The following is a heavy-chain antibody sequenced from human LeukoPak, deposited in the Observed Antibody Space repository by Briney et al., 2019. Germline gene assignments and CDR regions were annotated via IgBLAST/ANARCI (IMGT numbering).Heavy chain of an antibody. D-gene: IGHD3-3*01. CDR3: ARGTSGYFYYFDY. J-gene: IGHJ4*02. CDR2: MEQDGSEK. Sequence: PGGSLRLSCAASGFTFSSYWMSWVRQPPGKGLEWVANMEQDGSEKYYVDSVRGRFTISRDNAKNSLSLQMNSLRADDTAVYYCARGTSGYFYYFDYWGQGTLVTVSS. V-gene: IGHV3-7*04. CDR1: GFTFSSYW.